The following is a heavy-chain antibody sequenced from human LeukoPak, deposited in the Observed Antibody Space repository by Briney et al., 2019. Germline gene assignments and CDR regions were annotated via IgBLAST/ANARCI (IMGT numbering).Heavy chain of an antibody. J-gene: IGHJ4*02. Sequence: GGSLRLSCAASGFTFSSYAMSWVRQAPGKGLEWVASISGSGSNTYYADSVKGRFTISRDNSKNPLYLQMNSLRAKDTAVYYCERTSTYYDCGSGPIDYGGQGNLVTVS. CDR3: ERTSTYYDCGSGPIDY. D-gene: IGHD3-3*01. CDR2: ISGSGSNT. CDR1: GFTFSSYA. V-gene: IGHV3-23*01.